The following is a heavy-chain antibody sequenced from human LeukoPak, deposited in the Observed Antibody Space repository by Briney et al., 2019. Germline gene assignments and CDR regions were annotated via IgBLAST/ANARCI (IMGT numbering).Heavy chain of an antibody. D-gene: IGHD6-6*01. J-gene: IGHJ4*02. CDR2: ICGSGGST. CDR3: GNGLSQLDGPCIDY. V-gene: IGHV3-23*01. Sequence: VGSLRLSCAASGFTFSSYAMSWVRQAPGKGLEWVSPICGSGGSTYYAHSLRGGFTLSRDNSKNTLYLQMNSLRAEDTAVYYCGNGLSQLDGPCIDYWGQGTLVTVSS. CDR1: GFTFSSYA.